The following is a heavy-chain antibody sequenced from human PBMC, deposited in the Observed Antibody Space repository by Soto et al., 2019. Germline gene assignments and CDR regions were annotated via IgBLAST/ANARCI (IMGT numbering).Heavy chain of an antibody. D-gene: IGHD3-10*01. CDR1: GGSISSYY. V-gene: IGHV4-59*01. CDR3: ARAVLLWFEESPQFDY. J-gene: IGHJ4*02. CDR2: IYYSGST. Sequence: SETLSLTCTVSGGSISSYYWSWIRQPPGKGLEWIGYIYYSGSTNYNPSLKSRVTISVDTSKTQFSLKLSSVTAVDTAVYYCARAVLLWFEESPQFDYWGQGTLVTVSS.